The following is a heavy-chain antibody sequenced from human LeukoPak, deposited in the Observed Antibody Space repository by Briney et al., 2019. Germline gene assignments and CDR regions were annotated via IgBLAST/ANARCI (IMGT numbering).Heavy chain of an antibody. V-gene: IGHV3-48*02. CDR1: GFVFSSYS. CDR3: ARAAGGSGDAFDI. J-gene: IGHJ3*02. CDR2: ISSSGTST. Sequence: GGSLRLSCAASGFVFSSYSMHWVRQAPGKGLEWISYISSSGTSTYYADSVKGRFTISRDNAKNLLYLQMNSLRDEDTAVYYCARAAGGSGDAFDIWGQGTMVTVSS. D-gene: IGHD3-16*01.